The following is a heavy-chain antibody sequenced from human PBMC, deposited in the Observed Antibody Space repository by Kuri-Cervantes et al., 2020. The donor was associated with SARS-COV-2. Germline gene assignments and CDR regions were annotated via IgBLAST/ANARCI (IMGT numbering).Heavy chain of an antibody. Sequence: SCKASGFTFSSYWMHWVRQAPGKGLVWVSRINSGGSSTSYADSVKGRFTISRDNAKNTLYLQMNSLRAEDTVVYYCARDQGHRIAAAGTIPFDYWGQGTLVTVSS. V-gene: IGHV3-74*01. CDR1: GFTFSSYW. D-gene: IGHD6-13*01. CDR3: ARDQGHRIAAAGTIPFDY. CDR2: INSGGSST. J-gene: IGHJ4*02.